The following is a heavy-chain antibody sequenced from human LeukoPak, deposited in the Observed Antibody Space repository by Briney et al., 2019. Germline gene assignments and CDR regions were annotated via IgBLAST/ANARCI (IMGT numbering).Heavy chain of an antibody. V-gene: IGHV3-30*02. Sequence: GGSLRLSCAASGFTFSNYVMHWVRQAPGRGLEWVAFIRYDGSNQYYADSVKGRFTISRDNSKNTLYLQMNSLRAEDTAVYYCAKGRSGCFDYWGQGTLVTVSS. CDR3: AKGRSGCFDY. CDR1: GFTFSNYV. D-gene: IGHD1-26*01. J-gene: IGHJ4*02. CDR2: IRYDGSNQ.